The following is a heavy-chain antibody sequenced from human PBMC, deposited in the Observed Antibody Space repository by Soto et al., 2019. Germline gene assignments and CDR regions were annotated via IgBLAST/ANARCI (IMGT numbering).Heavy chain of an antibody. CDR1: GGSFSGYY. Sequence: QVQLQQWGAGLLKPSETLSLTCAVYGGSFSGYYWSWIRQPPGKGLEWIGEINHSGSTNYNPSLKSRVTISVDTSKNQFALKLSSVTAADTAVYYCARTPRGGSSSWLNYWGQGTLVTVSS. D-gene: IGHD6-13*01. V-gene: IGHV4-34*01. CDR3: ARTPRGGSSSWLNY. J-gene: IGHJ4*02. CDR2: INHSGST.